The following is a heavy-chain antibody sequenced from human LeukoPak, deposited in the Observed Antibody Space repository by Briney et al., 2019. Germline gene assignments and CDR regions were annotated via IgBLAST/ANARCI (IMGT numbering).Heavy chain of an antibody. CDR2: ISAYNGNT. CDR3: ARDPPSDSSGYRFDP. J-gene: IGHJ5*02. D-gene: IGHD3-22*01. CDR1: GYTFTSYG. Sequence: ASVKVSCKASGYTFTSYGISWVRQAPGQGLEWMGWISAYNGNTNYAQKLQGRVTMTRDMSTSTVYMYLSSLRSEDTAVYYCARDPPSDSSGYRFDPWGQGTLVTVSS. V-gene: IGHV1-18*01.